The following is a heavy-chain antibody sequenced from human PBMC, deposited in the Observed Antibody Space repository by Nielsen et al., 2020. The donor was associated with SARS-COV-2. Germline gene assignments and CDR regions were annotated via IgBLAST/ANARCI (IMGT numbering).Heavy chain of an antibody. J-gene: IGHJ4*02. D-gene: IGHD4-17*01. CDR2: ISYDGSNK. CDR3: ARGTLSPVTTGDY. Sequence: GGSLRLSCAASGFTFSSYAMHWVRQAPGKGLEWVAVISYDGSNKYYADSVKGRFTISRDNSKNTLYLQMNSLRAEDTAVYYCARGTLSPVTTGDYWGQGTLVTVSS. V-gene: IGHV3-30*14. CDR1: GFTFSSYA.